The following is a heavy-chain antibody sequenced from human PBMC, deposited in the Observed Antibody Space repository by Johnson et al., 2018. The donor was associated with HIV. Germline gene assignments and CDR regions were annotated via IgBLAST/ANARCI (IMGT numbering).Heavy chain of an antibody. CDR3: ARSLLGFGESNAFDF. CDR1: GFIFKDYG. J-gene: IGHJ3*01. D-gene: IGHD3-10*01. V-gene: IGHV3-30*03. CDR2: ISYDGSNK. Sequence: VQLVESGGGVVPPGRSLRLSCAASGFIFKDYGIHWVRQTPGKGLEWVAFISYDGSNKYYADSVKGRFTISRDNAKNSLYLQMNSLRAGDTALYYCARSLLGFGESNAFDFWGQGTMVTVSS.